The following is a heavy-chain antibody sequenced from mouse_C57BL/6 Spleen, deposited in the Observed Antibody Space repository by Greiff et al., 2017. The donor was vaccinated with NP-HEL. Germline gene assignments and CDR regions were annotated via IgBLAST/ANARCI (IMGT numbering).Heavy chain of an antibody. CDR2: INPNNGGT. J-gene: IGHJ2*01. V-gene: IGHV1-26*01. CDR1: GYTFTDYY. D-gene: IGHD1-1*01. Sequence: VQLQQSGPELVKPGASVKISCKASGYTFTDYYMNWVKQSHGKSLEWIGDINPNNGGTSYNQKFKGKATLTVDKSSSTAYMELRSLTSEDSAVYYCARRRDYYYFDYWGQGTTLTVSS. CDR3: ARRRDYYYFDY.